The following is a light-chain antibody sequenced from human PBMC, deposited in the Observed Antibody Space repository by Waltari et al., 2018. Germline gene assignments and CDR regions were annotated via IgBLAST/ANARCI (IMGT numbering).Light chain of an antibody. CDR1: QSVLYSSNNKNY. CDR2: RAS. J-gene: IGKJ2*01. V-gene: IGKV4-1*01. Sequence: DIVMTQSPDSLAVSLGERATINCKSSQSVLYSSNNKNYLAWYQQKPGQPPKLLNYRASTRESGVPDRVSGSGSGTDFTLTISSLQAEDVAVYYCQQYYSIPYTFGQGTKLEIK. CDR3: QQYYSIPYT.